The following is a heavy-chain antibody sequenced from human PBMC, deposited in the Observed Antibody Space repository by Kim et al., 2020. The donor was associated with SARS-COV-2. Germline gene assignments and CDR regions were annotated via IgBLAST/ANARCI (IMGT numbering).Heavy chain of an antibody. CDR1: GFTFSSYW. V-gene: IGHV3-7*03. CDR3: ARDGAAVAGTGYHYYYGMDV. D-gene: IGHD6-19*01. Sequence: GGSLRLSCAASGFTFSSYWMSWVRQAPGKGPEWVANIKQDGSEKYYVDSVKGRFTISRDNAKNSLYLQMNSLRAEDTAVYYCARDGAAVAGTGYHYYYGMDVWGQGTTVTVSS. CDR2: IKQDGSEK. J-gene: IGHJ6*02.